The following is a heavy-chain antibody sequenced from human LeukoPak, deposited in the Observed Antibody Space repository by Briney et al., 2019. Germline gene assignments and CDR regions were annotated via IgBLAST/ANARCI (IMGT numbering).Heavy chain of an antibody. D-gene: IGHD3-10*01. V-gene: IGHV3-23*01. CDR1: GFTFSSYA. CDR2: ISGSGGST. CDR3: AKPSFRGVIPYFDY. J-gene: IGHJ4*02. Sequence: GGSLRLSCAASGFTFSSYAMSWVCQAPGKGLEWVSAISGSGGSTYYADSVKGRFTISRDNSKNTLYLQMNSLRAEDTAVYYCAKPSFRGVIPYFDYWGQGTLVTVSS.